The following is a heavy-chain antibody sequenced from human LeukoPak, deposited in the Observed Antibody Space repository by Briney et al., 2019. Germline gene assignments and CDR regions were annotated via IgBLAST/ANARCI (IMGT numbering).Heavy chain of an antibody. CDR3: ARRFGRKFGERFYYYHYMDV. CDR1: GGSISSSSYY. V-gene: IGHV4-39*01. Sequence: SETLSLTCTVSGGSISSSSYYWGWIRQPPGKGLEWIGSIEHSGSTFFNPSLKSRVTISVDTSKNQFSLKLSSVTAADSAVYYCARRFGRKFGERFYYYHYMDVWGKGTTVTISS. D-gene: IGHD3-10*01. CDR2: IEHSGST. J-gene: IGHJ6*03.